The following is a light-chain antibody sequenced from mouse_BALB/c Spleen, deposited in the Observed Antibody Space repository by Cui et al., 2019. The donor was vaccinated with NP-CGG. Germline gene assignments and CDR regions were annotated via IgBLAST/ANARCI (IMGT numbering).Light chain of an antibody. CDR3: ALWYSNHWV. Sequence: QAVVTQESALTTSPGETVTLTCRSSNGAVTTSNYANWVQEKPDHLFTGLIVGTNNPAPDIPARFSGSLIGDKAALTITGAQTEDEAIYFCALWYSNHWVFGGGTKLTVL. V-gene: IGLV1*01. CDR2: GTN. J-gene: IGLJ1*01. CDR1: NGAVTTSNY.